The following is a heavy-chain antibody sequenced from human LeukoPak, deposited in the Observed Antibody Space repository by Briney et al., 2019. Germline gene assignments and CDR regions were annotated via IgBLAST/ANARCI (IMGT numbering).Heavy chain of an antibody. V-gene: IGHV1-46*01. CDR2: INPSGGST. CDR3: ASNGWRDYYDSSGYPDY. D-gene: IGHD3-22*01. J-gene: IGHJ4*02. CDR1: GYTFTSYY. Sequence: ASVKVSCKASGYTFTSYYMHWVRQAPGQGLEWMGIINPSGGSTSYAQKFRGRVTMTRDTSTSTVYMELSSLRSEDTAVYYCASNGWRDYYDSSGYPDYWGQGTLVTVSS.